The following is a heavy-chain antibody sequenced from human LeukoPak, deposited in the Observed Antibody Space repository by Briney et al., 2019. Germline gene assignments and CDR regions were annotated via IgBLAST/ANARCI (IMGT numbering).Heavy chain of an antibody. V-gene: IGHV3-23*01. CDR3: AKDFYSGYEPVFDY. CDR2: ISGSGGST. J-gene: IGHJ4*02. CDR1: GFTVSSYA. Sequence: PGGSLRLSCAASGFTVSSYAMSWVRQAPGKGLEWVSAISGSGGSTYYADSVEGRFTISRDNSKNTLYLQMNSLRAEDRAVYYCAKDFYSGYEPVFDYWGQGTLVTVSS. D-gene: IGHD5-12*01.